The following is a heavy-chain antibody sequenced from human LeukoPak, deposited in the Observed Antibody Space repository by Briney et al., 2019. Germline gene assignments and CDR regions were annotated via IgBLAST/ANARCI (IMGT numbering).Heavy chain of an antibody. J-gene: IGHJ4*02. CDR3: ERGGHYFIY. V-gene: IGHV3-74*01. CDR2: INSDGSST. CDR1: GFTFSSYW. Sequence: GGSLRLSCAASGFTFSSYWMHWVRQAPGKGLVWVSRINSDGSSTSYADSVKGRFTISRDNAKNTQYLQMYSLRAADTAVYYCERGGHYFIYWGEGTLVTVSS.